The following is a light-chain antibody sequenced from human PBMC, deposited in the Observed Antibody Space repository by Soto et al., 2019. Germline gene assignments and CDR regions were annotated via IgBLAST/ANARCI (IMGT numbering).Light chain of an antibody. Sequence: QLVLTQSSSASGSLGSSVKVTCTLSSGHSSFIIAWHQQQPGKAPRYLMELEGDGSYKKGSGVPDRFSGSSSGADRYLTISNLQFEDEADYYCETWDSNTWVFGGGTKLTVL. CDR1: SGHSSFI. J-gene: IGLJ3*02. V-gene: IGLV4-60*02. CDR2: LEGDGSY. CDR3: ETWDSNTWV.